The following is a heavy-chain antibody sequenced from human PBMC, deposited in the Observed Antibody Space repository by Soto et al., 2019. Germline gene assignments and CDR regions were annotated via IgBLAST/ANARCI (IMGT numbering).Heavy chain of an antibody. J-gene: IGHJ4*02. CDR3: AKLPWIYDLWSGYPLYY. Sequence: EVQLLESGGGLVQPGGSLRLSCAASGFTFSSYAMSWVRQAPGKGLEWVSAISGSGGSTYYADSVKGRFTISRDNSKNTLYLQMNSLRAEDTAVYYCAKLPWIYDLWSGYPLYYWGQGTLVTVSS. CDR1: GFTFSSYA. CDR2: ISGSGGST. V-gene: IGHV3-23*01. D-gene: IGHD3-3*01.